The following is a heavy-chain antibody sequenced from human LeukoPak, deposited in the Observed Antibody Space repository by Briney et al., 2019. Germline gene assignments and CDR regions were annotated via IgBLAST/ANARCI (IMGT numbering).Heavy chain of an antibody. V-gene: IGHV4-34*01. J-gene: IGHJ4*02. D-gene: IGHD4-17*01. CDR3: ARAGGYGDVFDY. CDR2: INHSGGT. Sequence: SETLSLTCAVYGGSFSGYYWSWIRQPPGKGLEWIGEINHSGGTNYNPSLKSRVTISVDTSKNQFSLKLSSVTAADTAVYYCARAGGYGDVFDYWGQGTLVTVSS. CDR1: GGSFSGYY.